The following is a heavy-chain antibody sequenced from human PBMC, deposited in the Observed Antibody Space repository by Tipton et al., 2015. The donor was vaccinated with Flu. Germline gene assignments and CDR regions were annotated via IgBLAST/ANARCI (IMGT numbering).Heavy chain of an antibody. Sequence: TLSLTCSVSGGSISGYYWSWIRQPPGKGLEWIGSIHHSGSTNYNPSLKSRVTISVDTSKNQFSLKLSSVTAADTAVYYCARDRVGDYSGFDPWGQGTLVTVSS. CDR3: ARDRVGDYSGFDP. V-gene: IGHV4-59*12. CDR1: GGSISGYY. J-gene: IGHJ5*02. CDR2: IHHSGST. D-gene: IGHD4-17*01.